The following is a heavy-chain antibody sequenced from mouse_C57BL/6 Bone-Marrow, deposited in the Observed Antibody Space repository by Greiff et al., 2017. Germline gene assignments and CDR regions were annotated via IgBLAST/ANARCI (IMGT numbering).Heavy chain of an antibody. CDR3: ARDYGSPFAY. CDR2: IYPRCGNT. V-gene: IGHV1-81*01. Sequence: VQLQQSGAELVRPGASVKLSCKASGYTFTSYCISWVKQRTGQGLEWIGEIYPRCGNTSYNDKFKGKATLTADKSSSTAYMELRSLTSEDSAVYFCARDYGSPFAYWGQGTLVTVSA. D-gene: IGHD1-1*01. CDR1: GYTFTSYC. J-gene: IGHJ3*01.